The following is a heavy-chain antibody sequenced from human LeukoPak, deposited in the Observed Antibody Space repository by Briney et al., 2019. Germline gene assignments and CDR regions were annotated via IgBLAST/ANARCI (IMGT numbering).Heavy chain of an antibody. J-gene: IGHJ4*02. CDR2: INSDGSST. CDR1: GFTFSSYW. D-gene: IGHD1-7*01. CDR3: ASSITGTPGGLDY. Sequence: PGGSLRLSCAASGFTFSSYWMHWVRQAPGKGLVWVSRINSDGSSTSYADSVKGRFTISRDNAKNTLYLQMNSLRAEDTAVYYCASSITGTPGGLDYWGQGTLVTVSS. V-gene: IGHV3-74*01.